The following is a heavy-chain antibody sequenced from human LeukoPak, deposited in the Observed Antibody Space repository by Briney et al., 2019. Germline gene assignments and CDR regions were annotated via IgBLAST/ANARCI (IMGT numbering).Heavy chain of an antibody. J-gene: IGHJ4*02. V-gene: IGHV4-39*07. D-gene: IGHD6-6*01. Sequence: SETLSLTCTVSGGSLSSSSYYWGWIRQPPGKGLEWIGSIYYSGSTYYNPSLKSRVTISVDTSKNQFSLKLSSVTAADTAVYYCARVYRSSHLDYWGQGTLVTVSS. CDR2: IYYSGST. CDR3: ARVYRSSHLDY. CDR1: GGSLSSSSYY.